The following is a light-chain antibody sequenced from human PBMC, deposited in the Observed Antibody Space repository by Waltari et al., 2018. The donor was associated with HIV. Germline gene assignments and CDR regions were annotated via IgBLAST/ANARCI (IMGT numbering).Light chain of an antibody. CDR3: QQYGSSRWT. CDR2: GAS. CDR1: QSVSSSY. Sequence: EIVLTQSPGTLSLSPGERATLSCRASQSVSSSYLAWYQQKPGQAPRLLSYGASSRATGIPDRFSGSGSGTDFTLTISRLEPEDFAVYDCQQYGSSRWTFGQGTKVEIK. V-gene: IGKV3-20*01. J-gene: IGKJ1*01.